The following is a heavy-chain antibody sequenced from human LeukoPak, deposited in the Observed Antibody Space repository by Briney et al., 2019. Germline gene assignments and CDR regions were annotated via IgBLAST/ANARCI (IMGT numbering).Heavy chain of an antibody. CDR3: ARGFDQGWFGESVGYFDY. J-gene: IGHJ4*02. D-gene: IGHD3-10*01. V-gene: IGHV4-34*01. Sequence: SETLSLTCAVCGGSFSGYYWSWIRQPPGKGLEWIGEINHSGSTDYNPSLKSRVTISVDTSKNQFPLKLSSVTAADTAVYYCARGFDQGWFGESVGYFDYWGQGTLVTVSS. CDR2: INHSGST. CDR1: GGSFSGYY.